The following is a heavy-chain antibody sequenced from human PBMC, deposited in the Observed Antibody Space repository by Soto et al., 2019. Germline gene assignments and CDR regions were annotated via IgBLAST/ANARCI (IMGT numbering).Heavy chain of an antibody. J-gene: IGHJ6*03. CDR2: ISGSGGST. D-gene: IGHD4-17*01. V-gene: IGHV3-23*01. CDR3: ATIPPYYGDYGRVFYYMDV. Sequence: GGSLRLSCAASGFTFSSYAMSWVRQAPGKGLEWVSAISGSGGSTYYADSVKGRFTISRDNSKNTLYLQMNSLRAEDTAVYYCATIPPYYGDYGRVFYYMDVWGKGTTVTVSS. CDR1: GFTFSSYA.